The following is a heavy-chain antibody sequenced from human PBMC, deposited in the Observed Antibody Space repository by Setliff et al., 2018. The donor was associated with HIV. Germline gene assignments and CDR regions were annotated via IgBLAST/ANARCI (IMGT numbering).Heavy chain of an antibody. D-gene: IGHD3-22*01. J-gene: IGHJ3*02. CDR2: FDPQYDKT. Sequence: ASVKVSCKVSGYTLTELSIHWVRQAPGKGLEWMGGFDPQYDKTFYAQKFQGRVTMSEDTSTDTAYMELSSRRSEYTAVYYCATRAYDSRGYLRSRVSGAAFDIWGQGTMVTVS. CDR1: GYTLTELS. CDR3: ATRAYDSRGYLRSRVSGAAFDI. V-gene: IGHV1-24*01.